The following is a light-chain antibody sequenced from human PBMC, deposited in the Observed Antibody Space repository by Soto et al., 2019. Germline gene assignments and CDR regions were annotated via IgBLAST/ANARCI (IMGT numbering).Light chain of an antibody. CDR1: QSVFFSSYNKDF. Sequence: DIVXXQSPDSLAVSLGERATINCKXSQSVFFSSYNKDFLARYQQKPGQPPKLLIYWASTREAGVPDRFSGSGSGTDFTLTISSLQAEDVAVYYCQQYCSTPLTFGGGTKVEIK. CDR3: QQYCSTPLT. V-gene: IGKV4-1*01. CDR2: WAS. J-gene: IGKJ4*01.